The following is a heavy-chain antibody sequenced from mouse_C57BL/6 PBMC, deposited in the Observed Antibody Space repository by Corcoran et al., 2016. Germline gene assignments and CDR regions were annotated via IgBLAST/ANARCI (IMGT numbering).Heavy chain of an antibody. CDR3: ARRTTVLAN. V-gene: IGHV1-81*01. Sequence: QGQLQQSGAELARPGASVKLSCKASGYTFTSYGISWVKQRTGPGIEWIGEIYPRSGNTYYNEKFKGKDTLTANKSYRTAYRELRSLTSGDSAVYFCARRTTVLANWGQGTLVTVSA. J-gene: IGHJ3*01. CDR1: GYTFTSYG. CDR2: IYPRSGNT. D-gene: IGHD1-1*01.